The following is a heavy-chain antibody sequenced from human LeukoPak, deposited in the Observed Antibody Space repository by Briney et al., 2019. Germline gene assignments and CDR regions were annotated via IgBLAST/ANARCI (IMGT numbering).Heavy chain of an antibody. J-gene: IGHJ5*02. D-gene: IGHD3-3*01. V-gene: IGHV3-21*01. CDR3: ARARLRFLAFDP. Sequence: GGSLRLSCAASGFTFSSYSMNWVRQAPGKGLEWVSSISSSSSYIYYADSVKGRFTISRDNAKNSLYLQMNSLRAEDTAVYYCARARLRFLAFDPWGQETLVTVSS. CDR2: ISSSSSYI. CDR1: GFTFSSYS.